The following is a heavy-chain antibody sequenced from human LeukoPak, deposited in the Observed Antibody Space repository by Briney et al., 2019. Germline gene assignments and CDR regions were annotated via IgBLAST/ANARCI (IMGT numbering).Heavy chain of an antibody. V-gene: IGHV3-23*01. D-gene: IGHD6-19*01. Sequence: GGSLRRSCAASGFTFSSYAMSWVRQAPGKGLEWVSAISGSGGSTYYADSVKGRFTISRDNAKNSLYLQMNSLRAEDTAVYYCAGSSGWARYFDYWGQGTLVTVSS. CDR1: GFTFSSYA. CDR2: ISGSGGST. CDR3: AGSSGWARYFDY. J-gene: IGHJ4*02.